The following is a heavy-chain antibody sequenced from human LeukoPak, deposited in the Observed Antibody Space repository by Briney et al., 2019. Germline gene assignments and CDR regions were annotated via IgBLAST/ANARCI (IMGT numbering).Heavy chain of an antibody. CDR1: GGSISSYY. CDR2: IYTSGST. Sequence: SGTLSLTCTVSGGSISSYYWSWIRQPAGKGLEWIGRIYTSGSTNYNPSLKSRVTMSVDTSKNQFSLKLSSVTAADTAVYYCAREGPTATTPIFDYWGQGTLVTVSS. J-gene: IGHJ4*02. V-gene: IGHV4-4*07. CDR3: AREGPTATTPIFDY. D-gene: IGHD5-12*01.